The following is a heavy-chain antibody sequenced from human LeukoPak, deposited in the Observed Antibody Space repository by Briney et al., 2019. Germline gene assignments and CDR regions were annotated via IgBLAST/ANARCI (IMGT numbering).Heavy chain of an antibody. CDR3: ARIRSSSWSHFDY. CDR2: IYHSGTT. V-gene: IGHV4-38-2*01. Sequence: SETLSLTCAVSGSAISSGYYWGWIRQPPGEGLQWIGNIYHSGTTYYNPSLKSRLTISVDTSENQFSLKLTSVTAADTAVYYCARIRSSSWSHFDYWGQGTLVTVSS. D-gene: IGHD6-13*01. J-gene: IGHJ4*02. CDR1: GSAISSGYY.